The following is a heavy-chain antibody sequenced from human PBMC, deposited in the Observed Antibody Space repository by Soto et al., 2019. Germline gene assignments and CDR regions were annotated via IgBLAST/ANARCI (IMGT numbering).Heavy chain of an antibody. J-gene: IGHJ5*02. CDR2: ISSSSSTI. D-gene: IGHD2-2*01. CDR3: ARDGSVVPAAINWFDP. Sequence: GGSLRLSCAASGFTFSSYSMNWVRQAPGKGLEWVSYISSSSSTIYYADSVKGRFTVSRDNAKNSLYLQMNSLRAEDTAVYYCARDGSVVPAAINWFDPWGQGTLVTVSS. CDR1: GFTFSSYS. V-gene: IGHV3-48*01.